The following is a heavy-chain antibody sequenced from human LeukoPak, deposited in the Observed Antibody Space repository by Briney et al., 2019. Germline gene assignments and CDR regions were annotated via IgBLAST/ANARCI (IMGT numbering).Heavy chain of an antibody. V-gene: IGHV4-59*01. J-gene: IGHJ6*03. CDR2: IYYSGST. CDR1: GGSISSYY. Sequence: SETLSLTCTVSGGSISSYYWSWIRQPPGKGLEWIGYIYYSGSTNYNPSLKSRVTISVDTSKNQFSLKLSSVTAADTAVYYCARSPHNYYYCYMDVWGKGTTVTISS. CDR3: ARSPHNYYYCYMDV.